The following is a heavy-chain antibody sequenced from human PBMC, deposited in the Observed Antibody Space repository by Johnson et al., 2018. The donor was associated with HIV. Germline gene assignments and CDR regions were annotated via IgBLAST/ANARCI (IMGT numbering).Heavy chain of an antibody. V-gene: IGHV3-30*04. CDR3: ARESTAWGGDYVGYGLDV. D-gene: IGHD5-18*01. Sequence: HVQLVESGGGVVQPGRSLRLSCAASGFTFSSYAMHWVRQAPAKGLEWVAVISYDGSDKDYADSVKGRFTISRDAAENSLYLQMNSLRAEDTAVYYCARESTAWGGDYVGYGLDVWGQGTLVAVSS. CDR1: GFTFSSYA. CDR2: ISYDGSDK. J-gene: IGHJ3*01.